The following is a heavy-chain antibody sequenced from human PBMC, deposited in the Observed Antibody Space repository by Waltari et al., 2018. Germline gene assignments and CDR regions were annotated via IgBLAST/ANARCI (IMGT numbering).Heavy chain of an antibody. CDR3: ARGRNIAAARDAFDI. D-gene: IGHD6-13*01. J-gene: IGHJ3*02. CDR2: INHSGST. CDR1: GGSFSGYY. Sequence: QVQLQQWGAGLLKPSETLSLTCAVYGGSFSGYYWSWIRQPPGTGLEWIGEINHSGSTNYNPSLKSRVTISVDTSKNQFSLKLSSVTAADTAVYYCARGRNIAAARDAFDIWGQGTMVTVSS. V-gene: IGHV4-34*01.